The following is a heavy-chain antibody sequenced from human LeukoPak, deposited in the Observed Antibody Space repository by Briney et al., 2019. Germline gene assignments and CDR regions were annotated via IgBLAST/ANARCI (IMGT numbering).Heavy chain of an antibody. D-gene: IGHD1-26*01. J-gene: IGHJ5*02. Sequence: AASVKVSCKASGYTFSDYYIHWVRQARGQGLEWMGWINPKSGDTDYAQTSQGRVTMTRDTPITTAYLELSRVRYDDTAVYFCVRDRGLLGVTRLNWFDPWGQGTLVTVSS. CDR3: VRDRGLLGVTRLNWFDP. V-gene: IGHV1-2*02. CDR1: GYTFSDYY. CDR2: INPKSGDT.